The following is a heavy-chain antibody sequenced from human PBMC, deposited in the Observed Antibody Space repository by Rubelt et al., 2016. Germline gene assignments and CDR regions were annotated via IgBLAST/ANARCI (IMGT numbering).Heavy chain of an antibody. V-gene: IGHV4-4*02. D-gene: IGHD5-12*01. CDR1: GGSISSNNW. J-gene: IGHJ5*02. CDR3: ARYTYSGYSGRFDP. CDR2: IFHSGST. Sequence: GGSISSNNWWTWLRQPPGKGLEWIGEIFHSGSTYYNPSLNSRVTISVDMSKNHFSLKLSSVTAADTAVYYCARYTYSGYSGRFDPWGQGTLVTVSS.